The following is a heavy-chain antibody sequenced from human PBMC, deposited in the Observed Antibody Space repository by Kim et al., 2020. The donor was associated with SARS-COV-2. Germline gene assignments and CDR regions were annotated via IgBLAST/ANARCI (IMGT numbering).Heavy chain of an antibody. CDR3: AKDGYCSGGSCTLFYYY. CDR1: GFTFDDYA. Sequence: GGSLRLSCAASGFTFDDYAMHWVRQAPGKGLEWVSGISWNSGSIGYADSVKGRFTISRDNAKNSLYLQMNSLRAEDTALYYCAKDGYCSGGSCTLFYYY. V-gene: IGHV3-9*01. CDR2: ISWNSGSI. J-gene: IGHJ6*01. D-gene: IGHD2-15*01.